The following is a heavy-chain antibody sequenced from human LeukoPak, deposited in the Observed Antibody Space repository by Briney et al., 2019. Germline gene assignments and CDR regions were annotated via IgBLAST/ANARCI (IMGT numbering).Heavy chain of an antibody. CDR3: ARDYGGNGDAFDI. V-gene: IGHV4-59*01. Sequence: SETLSLTCTVSGGSINSYYWSWIRQPPGKGLEWIGFIYYSGSTKYNPSLKSRVTISVDTSKNQFSLKLSSVTAADTAVYYCARDYGGNGDAFDIWGQGTMVTVSS. CDR2: IYYSGST. D-gene: IGHD4-23*01. J-gene: IGHJ3*02. CDR1: GGSINSYY.